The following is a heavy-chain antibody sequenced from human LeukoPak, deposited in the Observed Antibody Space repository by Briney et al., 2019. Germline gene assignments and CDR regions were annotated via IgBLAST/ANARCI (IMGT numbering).Heavy chain of an antibody. CDR3: VKTGRGGYYDY. CDR2: ISSSGDST. Sequence: GGSLRLSCPASGFTFSSCAMHWVRQAPGRGLEYVSAISSSGDSTYYADSVKGRFNISRDNSKNTLYLQMSSLRPEDTAVYYCVKTGRGGYYDYWGQGTLVTVSS. V-gene: IGHV3-64D*09. D-gene: IGHD1-26*01. J-gene: IGHJ4*02. CDR1: GFTFSSCA.